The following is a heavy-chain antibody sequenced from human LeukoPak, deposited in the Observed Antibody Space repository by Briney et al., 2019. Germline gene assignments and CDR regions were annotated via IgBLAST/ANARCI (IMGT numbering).Heavy chain of an antibody. V-gene: IGHV3-30*18. D-gene: IGHD6-13*01. Sequence: GGSLRLSCAASGFTFSSYGMHWVRQAPGKGLEWVAVISYDGSNKYYADSVKGRFTISRDNSKNTLYLQMNSLRAEDTAVYYCAKDRDGYPDYWGQGTLVTVSS. J-gene: IGHJ4*02. CDR3: AKDRDGYPDY. CDR1: GFTFSSYG. CDR2: ISYDGSNK.